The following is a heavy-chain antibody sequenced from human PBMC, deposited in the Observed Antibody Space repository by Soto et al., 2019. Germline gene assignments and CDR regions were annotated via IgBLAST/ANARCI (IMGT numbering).Heavy chain of an antibody. Sequence: QVHLQESGPDLVRPSETLSLTCSFFGGSISSDNWWSWVRQTPGKGLEWIGEIYHSGNPNYNPSLKSRVTISVDKSKNQFSLKVTSVTAADTALYYCARLSASSKLRGVVINWGQGTLVTVSS. D-gene: IGHD3-10*01. V-gene: IGHV4-4*02. CDR1: GGSISSDNW. CDR3: ARLSASSKLRGVVIN. J-gene: IGHJ4*02. CDR2: IYHSGNP.